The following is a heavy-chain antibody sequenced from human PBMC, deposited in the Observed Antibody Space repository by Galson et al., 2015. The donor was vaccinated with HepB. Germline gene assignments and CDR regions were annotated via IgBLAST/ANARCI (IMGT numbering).Heavy chain of an antibody. CDR1: GFAFGTHS. Sequence: SLRLSCAASGFAFGTHSMTWVRQAPGKGLQWVSTITAGGRTTYAESVTGRFTVSRDNPNNGVYLQMNSLTVADTAIYYCAKGTERRLTTMTSHNYRDHWGRGARVTVSS. V-gene: IGHV3-23*01. CDR2: ITAGGRT. J-gene: IGHJ4*02. D-gene: IGHD2-2*01. CDR3: AKGTERRLTTMTSHNYRDH.